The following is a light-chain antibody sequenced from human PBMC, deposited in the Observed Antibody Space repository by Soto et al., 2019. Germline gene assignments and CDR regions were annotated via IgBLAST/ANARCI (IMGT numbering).Light chain of an antibody. J-gene: IGLJ2*01. CDR3: CSYSGNDSLV. CDR1: SSDVGSYNL. CDR2: EVT. Sequence: QSALTQPASVSGSPGQSITISCTGSSSDVGSYNLVSWYQQLPGKAPKLIIYEVTQWPSGVSDRFSGSKSDNTASLTISGLQAEDEADYYCCSYSGNDSLVFGGGTKLTVL. V-gene: IGLV2-23*02.